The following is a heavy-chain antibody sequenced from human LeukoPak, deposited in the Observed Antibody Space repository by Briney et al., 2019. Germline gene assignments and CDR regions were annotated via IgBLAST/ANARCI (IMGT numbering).Heavy chain of an antibody. CDR1: GFTFSSYA. D-gene: IGHD3-10*01. J-gene: IGHJ3*02. CDR3: AKRWGLLWFGELLSSAFDI. Sequence: PGGSLRLSCAASGFTFSSYAMSWVRQAPGKGLEWVSAISGSGGSTYYADSVKGRFTISRDNSKNTLYLQMNSLRAEDTAVYYCAKRWGLLWFGELLSSAFDIWGQGTMVTVSS. CDR2: ISGSGGST. V-gene: IGHV3-23*01.